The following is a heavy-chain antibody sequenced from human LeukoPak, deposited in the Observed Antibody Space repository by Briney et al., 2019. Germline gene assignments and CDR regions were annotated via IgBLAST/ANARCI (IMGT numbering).Heavy chain of an antibody. V-gene: IGHV3-23*01. J-gene: IGHJ4*02. Sequence: GGSLRLYCAASGFTFSSYAMSWVRQAPGKGLEWVSAISGSGGSTYYADSVKGRFTISRDNSKNTLYLQMDSLRAEDTAVYYCAKDLGVPSSSYIEYYFDYWGQGTLVTVSS. CDR3: AKDLGVPSSSYIEYYFDY. D-gene: IGHD6-6*01. CDR2: ISGSGGST. CDR1: GFTFSSYA.